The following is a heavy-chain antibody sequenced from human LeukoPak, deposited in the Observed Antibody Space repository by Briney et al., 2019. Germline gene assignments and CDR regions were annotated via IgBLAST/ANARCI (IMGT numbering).Heavy chain of an antibody. CDR3: ARVFRGTISDYDY. Sequence: GASVKVSCKASGYTFTGYYMHWVRQAPGQGLEWMGRINPNSGGTNYAQKLQGRVTMTTDTSTSTAYMELRSLRSDDTAVYYCARVFRGTISDYDYWGQGTLVTVSS. J-gene: IGHJ4*02. D-gene: IGHD3-3*01. CDR2: INPNSGGT. CDR1: GYTFTGYY. V-gene: IGHV1-2*06.